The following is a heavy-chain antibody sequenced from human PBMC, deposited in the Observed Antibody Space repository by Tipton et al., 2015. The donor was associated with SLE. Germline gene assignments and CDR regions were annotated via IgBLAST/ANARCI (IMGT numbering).Heavy chain of an antibody. CDR2: IYYSGST. CDR3: ARTYYDILTGYFVFNY. J-gene: IGHJ4*02. D-gene: IGHD3-9*01. V-gene: IGHV4-59*01. CDR1: GSSISSYY. Sequence: LRLSCTVSGSSISSYYWSWIRQPPGKGLEWIGYIYYSGSTNYNPSLKSRVTISVATSKNQFSLKLSSVTAADTAVYYCARTYYDILTGYFVFNYWGQGTLVTVSS.